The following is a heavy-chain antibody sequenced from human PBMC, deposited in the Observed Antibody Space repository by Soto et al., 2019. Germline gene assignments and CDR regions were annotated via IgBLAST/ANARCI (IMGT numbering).Heavy chain of an antibody. CDR1: GASVTNTNYH. CDR2: GQYGRSS. Sequence: QVQLQESGPGLVKPSGTLSLTCTVSGASVTNTNYHWSWIRQPPGRGLEWIGQGQYGRSSEFDSSSLKRRLTLSIDASKNQFSLKLNSVTAADTAIYYCAVLLAGGGGDGNWGQGTLVTVSS. J-gene: IGHJ4*02. CDR3: AVLLAGGGGDGN. D-gene: IGHD3-10*01. V-gene: IGHV4-61*01.